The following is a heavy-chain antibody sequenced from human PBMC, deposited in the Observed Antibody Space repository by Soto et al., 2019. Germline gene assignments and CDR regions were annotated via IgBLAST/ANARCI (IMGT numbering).Heavy chain of an antibody. CDR1: GYTFTGYY. CDR3: ARSVSAAANYSYGIDV. D-gene: IGHD6-25*01. V-gene: IGHV1-2*04. J-gene: IGHJ6*02. Sequence: ASVKVSCKASGYTFTGYYMHWVRQAPGQGLEWMGWINPNSGGTNYAQKFQGWVTMTRDTSISTAYMELSRLRSDDTAVYYCARSVSAAANYSYGIDVRGQRTTLTVSS. CDR2: INPNSGGT.